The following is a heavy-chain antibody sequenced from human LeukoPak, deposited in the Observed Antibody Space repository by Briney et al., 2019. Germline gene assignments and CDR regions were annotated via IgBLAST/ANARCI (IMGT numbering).Heavy chain of an antibody. CDR2: ISGSGGST. V-gene: IGHV3-23*01. CDR1: GFTFSSYA. Sequence: GGSLRLSCAASGFTFSSYAMGWVRQAPGKGLEWVSAISGSGGSTYYADSVKGRFTISRDNSKNTLYLQMNSLRAEDTAVYYCAKPPVLRFLEWFTYVDYWGQGTLVTVSS. J-gene: IGHJ4*02. CDR3: AKPPVLRFLEWFTYVDY. D-gene: IGHD3-3*01.